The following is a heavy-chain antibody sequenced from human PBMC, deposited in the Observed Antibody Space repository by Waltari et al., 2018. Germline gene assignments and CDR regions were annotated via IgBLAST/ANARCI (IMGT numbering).Heavy chain of an antibody. CDR1: GGSISSSSYY. CDR3: ARVGGDIVVVVAARPFDY. CDR2: IYYSGST. Sequence: QLQLQESGPGLVKPSETLSLPCTVSGGSISSSSYYWGCVRQPPGKGLEWIGSIYYSGSTYYNPSLKSRVTISVDTSKNQFSLKLSSVTAADTAVYYCARVGGDIVVVVAARPFDYWGQGTLVTVSS. J-gene: IGHJ4*02. D-gene: IGHD2-15*01. V-gene: IGHV4-39*07.